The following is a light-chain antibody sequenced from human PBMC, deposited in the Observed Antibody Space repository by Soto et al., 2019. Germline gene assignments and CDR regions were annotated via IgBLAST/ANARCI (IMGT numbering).Light chain of an antibody. V-gene: IGKV2-30*01. CDR2: KVS. CDR3: MQGTPPVT. CDR1: QSLVYSDGNTY. Sequence: EVVMTQSPLSLPVTLGQPASISCRSSQSLVYSDGNTYLNWFQQRPGQSPRRLIYKVSNRDSGVPDRFSGSGSGTDFTLKISRVEADDVGIYYCMQGTPPVTFGGGTKVDIK. J-gene: IGKJ4*01.